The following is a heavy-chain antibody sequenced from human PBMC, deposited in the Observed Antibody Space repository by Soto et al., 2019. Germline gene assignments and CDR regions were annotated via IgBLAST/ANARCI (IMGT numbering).Heavy chain of an antibody. V-gene: IGHV4-59*01. Sequence: QVQLQESGPGLLKPPETLSLTCTVSGDSISNYYWSWIRQPPGKGLEWIAYINYSGSTNYSPSLRSRVTISLDTSKKQFFLNLTSVTAADTAVYYCARDRRFSDWSQWAFDIWGQGTMVTVSS. CDR1: GDSISNYY. CDR2: INYSGST. CDR3: ARDRRFSDWSQWAFDI. J-gene: IGHJ3*02. D-gene: IGHD3-9*01.